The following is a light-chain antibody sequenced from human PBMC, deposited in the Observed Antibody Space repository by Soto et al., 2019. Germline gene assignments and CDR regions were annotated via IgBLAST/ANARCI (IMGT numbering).Light chain of an antibody. CDR3: QQYSTWPPLT. CDR2: DSS. J-gene: IGKJ4*01. Sequence: EIVMTQSPATLSVSPGDRVTLSCRASQSVSSNLAWYQQKPGKAPRSLISDSSTRHTGVPARFSGSGSGTELSLTISSLQSAEFAVYYCQQYSTWPPLTFGGGTKVEI. V-gene: IGKV3-15*01. CDR1: QSVSSN.